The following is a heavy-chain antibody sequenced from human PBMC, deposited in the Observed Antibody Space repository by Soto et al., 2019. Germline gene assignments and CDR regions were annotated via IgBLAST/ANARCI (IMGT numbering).Heavy chain of an antibody. J-gene: IGHJ3*02. CDR3: ARYCSSTSCYGPDAFDI. Sequence: GASVKVSFKASGYTFTSYGISWVRQAPGQGLEWMGWISAYNGNTNYAQKLQGRVTMTTDTSTSTAYMELRSLRSDDTAVYYCARYCSSTSCYGPDAFDIWGQGTMVTVSS. CDR1: GYTFTSYG. D-gene: IGHD2-2*01. CDR2: ISAYNGNT. V-gene: IGHV1-18*01.